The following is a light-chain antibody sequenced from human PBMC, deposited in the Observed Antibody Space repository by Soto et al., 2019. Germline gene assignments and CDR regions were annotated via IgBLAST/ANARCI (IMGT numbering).Light chain of an antibody. J-gene: IGLJ2*01. V-gene: IGLV2-23*02. Sequence: QSALTQPASVSGSPGQSITISCTGTNNDVGGYDLLSWYQHHPGKAPKLIIYEATKRPSGVSDRFSGSKSGNTASLTISALQAEDEDDYSCCSFASGATFVFGGGTKLTVL. CDR3: CSFASGATFV. CDR2: EAT. CDR1: NNDVGGYDL.